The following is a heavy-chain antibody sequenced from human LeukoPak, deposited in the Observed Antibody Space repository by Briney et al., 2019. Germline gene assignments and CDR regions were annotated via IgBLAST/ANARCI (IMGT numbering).Heavy chain of an antibody. J-gene: IGHJ6*03. V-gene: IGHV7-4-1*02. D-gene: IGHD3-10*01. CDR1: GYTFTAYY. CDR2: INTDTLKP. CDR3: ARGKNYFSGSGYYMDV. Sequence: ASMKVSCKASGYTFTAYYIHWVRQAPGQGLEWMGYINTDTLKPTYAQGFTGRFVFSLDTTVTTAYLQISSLKAEDTAVYFCARGKNYFSGSGYYMDVWGKGTTVTVSS.